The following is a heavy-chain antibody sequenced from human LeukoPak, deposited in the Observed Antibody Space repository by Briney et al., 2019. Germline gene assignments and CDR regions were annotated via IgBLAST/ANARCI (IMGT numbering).Heavy chain of an antibody. V-gene: IGHV3-73*01. D-gene: IGHD2-2*01. J-gene: IGHJ4*02. CDR3: TRLSTPIDY. CDR1: GFTFSGSA. CDR2: IRSKANSYAT. Sequence: GGSLRLSCAASGFTFSGSAMHWVRQASGKGLEWVGRIRSKANSYATAYAASVKGRFTISRDDSKNTAYLQMSSLKTEDTAVYYCTRLSTPIDYWGQGTLVTVSS.